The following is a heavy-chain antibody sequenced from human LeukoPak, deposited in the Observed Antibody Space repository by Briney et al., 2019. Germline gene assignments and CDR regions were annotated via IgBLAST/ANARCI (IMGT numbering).Heavy chain of an antibody. CDR2: INHSGST. CDR3: ARGGVLLWFGEFNWFDP. D-gene: IGHD3-10*01. CDR1: GGSFSGYY. J-gene: IGHJ5*02. V-gene: IGHV4-34*01. Sequence: ETLSLTCAVYGGSFSGYYWSWIRQPPGKGLEWIGEINHSGSTNYNPSLKSRVTISVDTSKNQFSLKLSSVTAADTAVYYCARGGVLLWFGEFNWFDPWGQGTLVTVSS.